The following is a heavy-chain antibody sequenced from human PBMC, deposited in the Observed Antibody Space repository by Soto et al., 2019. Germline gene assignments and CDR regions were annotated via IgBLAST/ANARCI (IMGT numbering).Heavy chain of an antibody. J-gene: IGHJ4*02. CDR2: INAYNGNT. D-gene: IGHD2-8*02. CDR1: GYAYTSYA. CDR3: ARDTGHGIFDS. Sequence: QVQLVQSGAEVKKPGASVKVSCKASGYAYTSYAISWVRQAPGQGLEWMGWINAYNGNTNYAQKLQGRVTMTTDTSTRTADMELRSLRSDDTAVYYCARDTGHGIFDSWGQGTLVTVSS. V-gene: IGHV1-18*01.